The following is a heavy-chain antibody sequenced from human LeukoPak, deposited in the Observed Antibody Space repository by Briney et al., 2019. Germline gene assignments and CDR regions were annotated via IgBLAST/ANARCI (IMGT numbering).Heavy chain of an antibody. CDR3: AKDISWELRQGAFDI. Sequence: PGGSLRLSCAASGFTFDDYAMHWVRQAPGKGLEWVSGISWNSGSIGYADSVKGRFTISRDNAKNSLYLQMNSLRAEDTALYYCAKDISWELRQGAFDIWGQGTMVTVSS. CDR1: GFTFDDYA. V-gene: IGHV3-9*01. D-gene: IGHD1-26*01. J-gene: IGHJ3*02. CDR2: ISWNSGSI.